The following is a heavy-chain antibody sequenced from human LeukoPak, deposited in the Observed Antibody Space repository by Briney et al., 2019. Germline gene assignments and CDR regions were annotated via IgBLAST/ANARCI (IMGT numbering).Heavy chain of an antibody. CDR3: ARRRDETATAAGYYHMDV. CDR2: IFPSGSL. D-gene: IGHD3-22*01. CDR1: GASISSYY. J-gene: IGHJ6*03. V-gene: IGHV4-4*09. Sequence: SETLSLTCTVSGASISSYYWSWFRRPPGKGLEWIAHIFPSGSLNFNPSLKSRVSLSVDGSKSNFSLALSSVAAADTAVYYCARRRDETATAAGYYHMDVWGEGTTVTVSS.